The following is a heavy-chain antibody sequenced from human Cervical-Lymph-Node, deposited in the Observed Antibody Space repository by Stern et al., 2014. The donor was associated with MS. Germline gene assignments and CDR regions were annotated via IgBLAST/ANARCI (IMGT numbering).Heavy chain of an antibody. Sequence: QLQLQASGPGLLRPSETLSLTCTVSGASITSYYWSWIRQPPGKGLEWIGYIYYSGTTNYNASLKGRVAISIDTSKTQFSLRLSSVTAADRAVYYCARATDLWGQGTLVTVSS. J-gene: IGHJ5*02. CDR2: IYYSGTT. CDR3: ARATDL. CDR1: GASITSYY. V-gene: IGHV4-59*01.